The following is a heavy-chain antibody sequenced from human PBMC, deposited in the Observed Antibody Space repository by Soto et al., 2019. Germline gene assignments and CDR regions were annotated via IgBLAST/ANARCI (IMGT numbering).Heavy chain of an antibody. Sequence: ASVKVSCKVSGYTFTSYDINWVRQATGQGLEWMGWMNPNSGNTGYAQKFQGRVTMTRNTSISTAYMELSSLRSEDTAVYYCARAKGITIFGVVIPNYYYYYMDVWGKGTTVTVSS. D-gene: IGHD3-3*01. J-gene: IGHJ6*03. CDR2: MNPNSGNT. CDR3: ARAKGITIFGVVIPNYYYYYMDV. V-gene: IGHV1-8*01. CDR1: GYTFTSYD.